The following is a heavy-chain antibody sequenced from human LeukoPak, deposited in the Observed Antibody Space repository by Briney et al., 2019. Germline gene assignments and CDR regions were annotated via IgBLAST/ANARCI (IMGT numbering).Heavy chain of an antibody. D-gene: IGHD6-19*01. CDR3: ARDVGWNYFDY. CDR1: GGSISSGSYY. V-gene: IGHV4-61*02. Sequence: SQTLSLTCTVSGGSISSGSYYWSWIRQPAGKGLEWIGRIYTSGSTNYNPSLKSRVTISVDTSKNQFSLKLSSVTAADTAVYYCARDVGWNYFDYWGQGTLVTVSS. CDR2: IYTSGST. J-gene: IGHJ4*02.